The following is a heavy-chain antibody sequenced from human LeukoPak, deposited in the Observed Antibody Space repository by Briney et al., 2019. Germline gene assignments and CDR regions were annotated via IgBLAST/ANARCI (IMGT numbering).Heavy chain of an antibody. D-gene: IGHD6-19*01. J-gene: IGHJ4*02. Sequence: SETLSLTCAVYGGSFSGYYWSWIRQPPGKGLEWIGEINHSGSTNYNPSLKSRVTISVDTSKNQFSLKLSSVTAADTAVYYCASYDLAVAGPFDYWGQGTLVTVSS. V-gene: IGHV4-34*01. CDR1: GGSFSGYY. CDR2: INHSGST. CDR3: ASYDLAVAGPFDY.